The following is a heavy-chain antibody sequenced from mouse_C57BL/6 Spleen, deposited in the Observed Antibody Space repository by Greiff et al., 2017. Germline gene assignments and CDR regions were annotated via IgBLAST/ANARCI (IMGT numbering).Heavy chain of an antibody. CDR1: GYTFTSYW. J-gene: IGHJ4*01. CDR3: ARRESGITAVGRDARDY. V-gene: IGHV1-59*01. CDR2: IDPSDSYT. D-gene: IGHD1-1*01. Sequence: QVQLQQSGAELVRPGTSVKLSCKASGYTFTSYWLHWVQQRPGQGLAWIGVIDPSDSYTYYNQQLKGKATLPVDTSSSTPSMQLSSLTSEDSAVYYCARRESGITAVGRDARDYWGQGTAVTVSS.